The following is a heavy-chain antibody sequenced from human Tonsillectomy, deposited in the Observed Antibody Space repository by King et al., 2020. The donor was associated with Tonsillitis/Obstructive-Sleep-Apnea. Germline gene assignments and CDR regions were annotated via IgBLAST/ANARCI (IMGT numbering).Heavy chain of an antibody. CDR3: TRDPGWKLVAFDI. Sequence: VQLVESGGGLVQPGRSLRLSCTASGFTFGDYAMSWVRQAPGKGLEWVGFIRSKAYGGTKDYAEYVKGRLTISRDDSKSIAYLQMNTLKTEDTAVYYCTRDPGWKLVAFDIWGKGTMVTVSS. D-gene: IGHD1-26*01. CDR1: GFTFGDYA. V-gene: IGHV3-49*04. CDR2: IRSKAYGGTK. J-gene: IGHJ3*02.